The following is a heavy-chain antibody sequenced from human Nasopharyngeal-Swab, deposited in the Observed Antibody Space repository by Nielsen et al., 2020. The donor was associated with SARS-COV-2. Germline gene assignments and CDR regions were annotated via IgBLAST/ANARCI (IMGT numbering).Heavy chain of an antibody. Sequence: WIRQPPGKALEWLALIYWNDDKRYSPSLKSRLTITEDTSKNQVVLTMTNMDPVDTATYYCAHRQDTIFGVSLDNWGQGTLVTVSS. CDR3: AHRQDTIFGVSLDN. J-gene: IGHJ4*02. CDR2: IYWNDDK. D-gene: IGHD3-3*01. V-gene: IGHV2-5*01.